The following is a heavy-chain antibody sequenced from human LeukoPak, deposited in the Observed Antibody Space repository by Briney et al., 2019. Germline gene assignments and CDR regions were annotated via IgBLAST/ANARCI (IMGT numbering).Heavy chain of an antibody. J-gene: IGHJ5*02. CDR3: ARGYYGSGSYYNVGWFDP. V-gene: IGHV1-2*04. Sequence: ASVKVSCKASGYTFTGYYVHWVRQAPGQGLEWMGWINPNSGGTNYAQKFQGWVTMTRDTSISTAYMELSRLRSDDTAVYYCARGYYGSGSYYNVGWFDPWGQGTLVTVSS. CDR2: INPNSGGT. CDR1: GYTFTGYY. D-gene: IGHD3-10*01.